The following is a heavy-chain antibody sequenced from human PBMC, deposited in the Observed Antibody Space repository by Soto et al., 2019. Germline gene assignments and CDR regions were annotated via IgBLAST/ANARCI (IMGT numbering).Heavy chain of an antibody. Sequence: TLSLTCTVSPGGISRGYYWSNIRHHPMKGHECIGYIYYSGNTYYNPSLESRVSISLDTSKSQFSLMLESVTTSDTAVCYFARGAPVALGVTNSMDVWGQGTTVTVSS. CDR3: ARGAPVALGVTNSMDV. CDR2: IYYSGNT. CDR1: PGGISRGYY. D-gene: IGHD3-3*02. J-gene: IGHJ6*02. V-gene: IGHV4-31*03.